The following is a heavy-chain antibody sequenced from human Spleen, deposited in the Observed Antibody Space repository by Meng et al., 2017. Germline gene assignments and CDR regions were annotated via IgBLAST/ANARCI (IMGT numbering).Heavy chain of an antibody. V-gene: IGHV4-39*07. CDR1: GGSISSNSHY. D-gene: IGHD1-1*01. CDR2: IFYSGST. CDR3: ATSNAVPALNWFDP. Sequence: QLRLQESGPGLVKPSETLSLTCTVSGGSISSNSHYWGWIRQPPGKGLEWIGTIFYSGSTYYNPSLKSRLTMSIDTSKNQFSLKLSSVTAADTALYYCATSNAVPALNWFDPWGQGTLVTVSS. J-gene: IGHJ5*02.